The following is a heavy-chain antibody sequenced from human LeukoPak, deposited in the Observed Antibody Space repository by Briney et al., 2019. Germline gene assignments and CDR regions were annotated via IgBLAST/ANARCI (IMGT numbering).Heavy chain of an antibody. CDR3: ARDRPRGSGMDV. Sequence: GGSLRLSCAASGFTFSSYGMHWARQAPGKGLEWVAVIWYDGSNKYYADSVKGRFTISRDNSKNTLYLQMNSLRAEDTAVYYCARDRPRGSGMDVWGQGTTVTVSS. V-gene: IGHV3-33*01. CDR1: GFTFSSYG. D-gene: IGHD3-10*01. CDR2: IWYDGSNK. J-gene: IGHJ6*02.